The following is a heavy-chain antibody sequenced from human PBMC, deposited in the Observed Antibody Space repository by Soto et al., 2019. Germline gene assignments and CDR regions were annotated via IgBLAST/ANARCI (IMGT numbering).Heavy chain of an antibody. J-gene: IGHJ3*02. CDR3: ARDLGYGDYDGAFDI. Sequence: QVQLQESGPGLVKPSETLSLTCTVSGGSISSYYWSWIRQPAGKGLEWIGRIYTSGSTNYNPSLKSRVTMSVDTSKNQCSMKLSSVTAADTAVYYCARDLGYGDYDGAFDIWGQGTMFTVSS. V-gene: IGHV4-4*07. CDR1: GGSISSYY. D-gene: IGHD4-17*01. CDR2: IYTSGST.